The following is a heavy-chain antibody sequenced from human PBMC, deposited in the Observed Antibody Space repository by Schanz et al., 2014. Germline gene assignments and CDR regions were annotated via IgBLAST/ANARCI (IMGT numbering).Heavy chain of an antibody. V-gene: IGHV3-23*04. Sequence: VHLVESGGGVVQPGGSLRLSCEASGFTLTSYALTWVRQAPGKGLEWVAGISGSGGSTDYADSVKGRFIIPRDNSKNTLYLQMNSLRAEDTAVYYCAKIRYDSSGYYLPYYGMDVWGQGTTVIVSS. D-gene: IGHD3-22*01. J-gene: IGHJ6*02. CDR2: ISGSGGST. CDR1: GFTLTSYA. CDR3: AKIRYDSSGYYLPYYGMDV.